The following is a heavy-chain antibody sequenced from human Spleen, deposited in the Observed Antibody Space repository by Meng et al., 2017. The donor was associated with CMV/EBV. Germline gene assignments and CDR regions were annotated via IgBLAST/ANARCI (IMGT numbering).Heavy chain of an antibody. CDR2: ISSSSSYI. V-gene: IGHV3-21*01. D-gene: IGHD5-18*01. J-gene: IGHJ6*02. CDR1: GFTFSSYS. Sequence: GESLKISCAASGFTFSSYSMNWVRQAPGKGLEWVSSISSSSSYIYYADSVKGRFTISRDNAKNSLYLQMNSLRAEDTAVYYCSYGDYYYYGMDVWGQGTTVTVSS. CDR3: SYGDYYYYGMDV.